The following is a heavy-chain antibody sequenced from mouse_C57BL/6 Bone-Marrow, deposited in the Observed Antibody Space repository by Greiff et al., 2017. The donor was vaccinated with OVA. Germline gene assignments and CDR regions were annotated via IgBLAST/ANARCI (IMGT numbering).Heavy chain of an antibody. Sequence: QVQLQQSGAELAKPGASVKLSCKASGYTFTSYWMHWVKQRPGQGLEWIGYINPSSGYTKYNQKFKDKATLTADKSSSTAYMELRSLTSEDSAVYFCARRTTVDVWGTGTTVTVSS. CDR3: ARRTTVDV. D-gene: IGHD1-1*01. CDR2: INPSSGYT. V-gene: IGHV1-7*01. CDR1: GYTFTSYW. J-gene: IGHJ1*03.